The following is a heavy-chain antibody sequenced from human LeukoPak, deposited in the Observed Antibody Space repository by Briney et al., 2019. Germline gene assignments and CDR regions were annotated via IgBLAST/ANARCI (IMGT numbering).Heavy chain of an antibody. D-gene: IGHD6-13*01. CDR2: ISGDGVST. J-gene: IGHJ5*01. Sequence: GGSLRLSCAASGFTFDDYAMHWVRQAPGEGLEWVSLISGDGVSTYFADSVKGRFTISRDNSKNSLYLQMSSLREEDTALYYCAKDIRFNALSASGIDSWGQGTLVTVSS. V-gene: IGHV3-43*02. CDR3: AKDIRFNALSASGIDS. CDR1: GFTFDDYA.